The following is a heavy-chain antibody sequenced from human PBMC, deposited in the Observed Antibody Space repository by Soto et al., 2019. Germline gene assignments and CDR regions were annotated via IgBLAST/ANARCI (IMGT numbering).Heavy chain of an antibody. CDR2: IYYSGST. V-gene: IGHV4-31*03. J-gene: IGHJ4*02. CDR1: GGSISSGGYY. D-gene: IGHD6-13*01. CDR3: ASSGYSSSWYWFPFDY. Sequence: SSETLSLTCTVSGGSISSGGYYWSWIRQHPGKGLEWIGYIYYSGSTYYNPSLKSRVTISVDTSKNQFSLKLSSVTAADTAVCYCASSGYSSSWYWFPFDYWGQGTLVTVSS.